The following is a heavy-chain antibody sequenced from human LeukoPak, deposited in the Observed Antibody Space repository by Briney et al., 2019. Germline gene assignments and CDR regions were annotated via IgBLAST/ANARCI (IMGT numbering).Heavy chain of an antibody. V-gene: IGHV1-18*01. J-gene: IGHJ4*02. CDR1: GYTFTIYG. CDR2: ISAHNGKT. CDR3: ARAGTTLLLDY. D-gene: IGHD4-11*01. Sequence: GASVTVSCKASGYTFTIYGIIWVRQAPGQGLQWMGWISAHNGKTNYAQNLQGRVTMTTDTSTNTVYLELRSLTSDDTAVYYCARAGTTLLLDYWGQGTLVTVSS.